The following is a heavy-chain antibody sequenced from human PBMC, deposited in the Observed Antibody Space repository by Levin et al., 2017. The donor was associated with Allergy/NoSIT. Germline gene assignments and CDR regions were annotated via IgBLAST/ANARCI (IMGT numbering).Heavy chain of an antibody. CDR2: INYVGTT. J-gene: IGHJ5*02. Sequence: SETLSLTCSVSGQSISNSDYYWGWIRQAPGRGLEWIALINYVGTTFYNPSLKSRVTISMDTSDNDFSLNLSSVTAADTAVYYCARRRSGLNWFDPWGQGTLVTVSS. V-gene: IGHV4-39*02. D-gene: IGHD3-3*01. CDR1: GQSISNSDYY. CDR3: ARRRSGLNWFDP.